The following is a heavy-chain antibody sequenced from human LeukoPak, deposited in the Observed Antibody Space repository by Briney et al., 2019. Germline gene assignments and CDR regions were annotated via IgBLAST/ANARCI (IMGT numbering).Heavy chain of an antibody. CDR2: FQTSGSI. J-gene: IGHJ4*02. V-gene: IGHV4-4*07. CDR3: ATGSGDLDH. D-gene: IGHD3-10*01. CDR1: GGSLNRWL. Sequence: PSETLSLTCTVSGGSLNRWLWSWLRQPAERGLEWIGRFQTSGSIIYNPSLRGRATMSLDTSKNQFFLELTSVTAADTAVYYCATGSGDLDHWGQGPLVTVSS.